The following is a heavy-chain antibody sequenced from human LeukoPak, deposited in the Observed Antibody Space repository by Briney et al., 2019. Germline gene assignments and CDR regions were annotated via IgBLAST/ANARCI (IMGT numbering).Heavy chain of an antibody. D-gene: IGHD2-15*01. Sequence: ASVKVSCKASGYTFTVSYIHWVRQAPGQGLEWMGWINPRDGVTNYTQKFQDRVTTTSDTSISTAYMELNRLNSDDTAVYYCAKLACSGDHCSARFGMDVWGQGTSVIVSS. CDR2: INPRDGVT. V-gene: IGHV1-2*02. CDR3: AKLACSGDHCSARFGMDV. CDR1: GYTFTVSY. J-gene: IGHJ6*02.